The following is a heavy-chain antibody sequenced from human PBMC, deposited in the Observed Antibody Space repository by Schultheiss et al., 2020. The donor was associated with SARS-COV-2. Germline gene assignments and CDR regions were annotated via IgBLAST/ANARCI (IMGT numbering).Heavy chain of an antibody. V-gene: IGHV3-48*04. Sequence: GESLKISCAASGFTFSSYAVHWVRQAPGKGLEWVSYISSRGSTIYYADSVKGRFTISRDNAKNSLYLQMNSLRAEDTAVYYCARDSYYGSGWFDPWGQGTLVTVSS. D-gene: IGHD3-10*01. CDR2: ISSRGSTI. CDR3: ARDSYYGSGWFDP. J-gene: IGHJ5*02. CDR1: GFTFSSYA.